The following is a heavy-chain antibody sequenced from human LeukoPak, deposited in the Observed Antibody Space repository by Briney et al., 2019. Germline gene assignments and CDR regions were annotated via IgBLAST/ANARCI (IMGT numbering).Heavy chain of an antibody. J-gene: IGHJ4*02. CDR1: GFTFSSYA. Sequence: GGSLRLSCAASGFTFSSYAMHRVRQAPGKGLEWVAVISYDGSNKYYADSVKGRFTISRDNAKNSLYLQMNSLRAEDTAVYYCARGDLYYYDSSGGDYWGQGTLVTVSS. D-gene: IGHD3-22*01. V-gene: IGHV3-30*04. CDR2: ISYDGSNK. CDR3: ARGDLYYYDSSGGDY.